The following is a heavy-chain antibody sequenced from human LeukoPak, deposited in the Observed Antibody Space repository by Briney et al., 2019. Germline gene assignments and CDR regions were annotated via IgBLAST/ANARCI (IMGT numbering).Heavy chain of an antibody. CDR2: ISYDGSNK. V-gene: IGHV3-30*18. Sequence: GRSLRLSCAASGFTFSSYGMHWVRQAPGKGLEWVAVISYDGSNKYYADSVKGRFTISRDNSKNTLYLQMNSLRAEDTAVYYCAKDRQYSSGWPYFDYWGQGTLVTVSS. CDR3: AKDRQYSSGWPYFDY. J-gene: IGHJ4*02. D-gene: IGHD6-19*01. CDR1: GFTFSSYG.